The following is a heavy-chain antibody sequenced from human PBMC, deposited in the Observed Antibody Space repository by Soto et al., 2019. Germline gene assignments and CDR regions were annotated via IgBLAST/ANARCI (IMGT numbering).Heavy chain of an antibody. J-gene: IGHJ3*02. CDR3: ARDSGIAARGSGLGFDI. V-gene: IGHV1-69*13. CDR2: IIPIFGTA. Sequence: GASVKVSCKASGGTFSSYAISWVRQAPGQGLEWMGGIIPIFGTANYAQKFQGRVTITADESTSTAYMELSSLRSEDTAVYYCARDSGIAARGSGLGFDIWGQGTMVT. CDR1: GGTFSSYA. D-gene: IGHD6-6*01.